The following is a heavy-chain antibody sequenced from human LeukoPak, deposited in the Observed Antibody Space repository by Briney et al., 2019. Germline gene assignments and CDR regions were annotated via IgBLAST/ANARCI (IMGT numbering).Heavy chain of an antibody. CDR1: GFSFIGHN. V-gene: IGHV3-21*01. D-gene: IGHD1-26*01. CDR2: ISSSSSYI. CDR3: AKVKVGASDY. J-gene: IGHJ4*02. Sequence: GEPLRLSCAASGFSFIGHNMNWVRHTPGKGREWVSYISSSSSYIYYADSVKRRFTISRDNEKNSLYLQMNSLRADDTAVYYCAKVKVGASDYWGQGALVTVSS.